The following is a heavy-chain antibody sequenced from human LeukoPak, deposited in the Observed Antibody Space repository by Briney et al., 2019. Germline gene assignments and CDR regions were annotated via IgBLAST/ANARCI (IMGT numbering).Heavy chain of an antibody. J-gene: IGHJ4*02. CDR1: GGTFSSYA. Sequence: ASVKVSCKASGGTFSSYAISWVRQAPGQGLEWMGGIIPIFGTANYAQKFQGRVTITTDESTSTAYMELSGLRSEDTAVYYCARSKGIAARRLDYFDYWGQGTLVTVSS. D-gene: IGHD6-6*01. V-gene: IGHV1-69*05. CDR2: IIPIFGTA. CDR3: ARSKGIAARRLDYFDY.